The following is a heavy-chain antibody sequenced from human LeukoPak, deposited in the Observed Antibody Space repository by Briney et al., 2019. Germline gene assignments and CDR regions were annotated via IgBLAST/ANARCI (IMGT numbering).Heavy chain of an antibody. CDR3: SSPGEGFDP. J-gene: IGHJ5*02. V-gene: IGHV1-69*05. D-gene: IGHD6-6*01. CDR2: IIPIFGTA. CDR1: GGTFISYA. Sequence: ASVKVSCKASGGTFISYAISWVRQAPGQGLEWMGGIIPIFGTANYAQKFQGRVTITTDESTSTAYLELSSLRSADAAVYYFSSPGEGFDPWGQGTLVTVSS.